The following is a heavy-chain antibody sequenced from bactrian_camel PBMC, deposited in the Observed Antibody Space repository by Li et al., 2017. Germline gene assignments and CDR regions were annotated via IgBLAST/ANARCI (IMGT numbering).Heavy chain of an antibody. CDR2: VSRSGGNT. CDR1: GLTFDSYT. D-gene: IGHD3*01. CDR3: AASTTGYCLASGLMKYAAVY. Sequence: HVQLVESGGGSVQAGGSLRLSCTASGLTFDSYTMGWFRQAPGKEREGVSCVSRSGGNTYYVDSVKGRFTMSRDNAKNTLFLQMNSLKAEDTAMYYCAASTTGYCLASGLMKYAAVYWGQGTQVTVS. V-gene: IGHV3S60*01. J-gene: IGHJ4*01.